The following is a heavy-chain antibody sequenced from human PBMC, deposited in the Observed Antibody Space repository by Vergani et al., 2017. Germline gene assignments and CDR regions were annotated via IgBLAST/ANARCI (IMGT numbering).Heavy chain of an antibody. CDR2: IYYSGST. D-gene: IGHD3-10*01. CDR3: ARGYYGSGSYNWFDP. Sequence: QVQLQESGPGLVKPSETLSLTCTVSGGSLSSYYWSWIRQPPGTGLEWIGYIYYSGSTNYNPSLKSRVTISVDTSKNQFSLKLSSVTAADTAVYYCARGYYGSGSYNWFDPWGQGTLVTVSS. J-gene: IGHJ5*02. CDR1: GGSLSSYY. V-gene: IGHV4-59*01.